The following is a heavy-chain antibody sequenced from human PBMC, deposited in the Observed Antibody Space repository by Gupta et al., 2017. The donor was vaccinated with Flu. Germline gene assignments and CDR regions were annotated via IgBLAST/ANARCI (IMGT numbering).Heavy chain of an antibody. CDR2: VDRGQGGT. CDR1: GYTFSDYF. D-gene: IGHD5-12*01. CDR3: ARGPDIVGTAGYLDH. V-gene: IGHV1-69-2*01. J-gene: IGHJ4*02. Sequence: EVQLVQSGPEVKKPGATVKISCKVSGYTFSDYFMHWIQQAPGKGLEWMGLVDRGQGGTIYAENFQGRVTITADTSTDTAYLELSSLRSEDTAVYYCARGPDIVGTAGYLDHWGQGTLVTVSS.